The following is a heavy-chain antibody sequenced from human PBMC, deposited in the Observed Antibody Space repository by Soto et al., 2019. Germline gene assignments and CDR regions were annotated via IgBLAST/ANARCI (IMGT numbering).Heavy chain of an antibody. CDR3: GKEPVTPPPNALGPYRMDV. Sequence: PGGSLRLSCAASGFTFSSYAMSWVRQAPGKGLEWVSAISGSAVSTYYADSVKGRFTISRDNSKSTLYLQMNSLRADDTAVYYCGKEPVTPPPNALGPYRMDVWGQGTTVTVSS. CDR1: GFTFSSYA. D-gene: IGHD2-8*01. J-gene: IGHJ6*02. V-gene: IGHV3-23*01. CDR2: ISGSAVST.